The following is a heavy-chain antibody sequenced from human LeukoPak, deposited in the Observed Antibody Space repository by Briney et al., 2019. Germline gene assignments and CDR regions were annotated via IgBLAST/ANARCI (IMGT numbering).Heavy chain of an antibody. CDR2: INPNSGGT. CDR3: ARENDGDYVDYFDY. V-gene: IGHV1-2*02. CDR1: GYTFTGYY. J-gene: IGHJ4*02. Sequence: ASVKVSCKASGYTFTGYYMHWVRQAPGQGLELIGWINPNSGGTNYAQKFQGRVTMTRDTSISTAYMELSRLRSDDTAVYYCARENDGDYVDYFDYWGQGTLVTVSS. D-gene: IGHD4-17*01.